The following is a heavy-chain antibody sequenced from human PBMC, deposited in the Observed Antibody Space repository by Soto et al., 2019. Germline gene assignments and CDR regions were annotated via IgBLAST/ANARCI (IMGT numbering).Heavy chain of an antibody. Sequence: PGGSLRLSCTASGFTFSSYWMHWVRQAPGKGLVWVSRINSDGSSTSYADSVKGRFTISRDNAKNTLYLQMNSLRAEDTAVYYCACLCTPYPVTISYYYGMDVSGQGTVLNVS. CDR1: GFTFSSYW. CDR2: INSDGSST. V-gene: IGHV3-74*01. CDR3: ACLCTPYPVTISYYYGMDV. D-gene: IGHD4-17*01. J-gene: IGHJ6*01.